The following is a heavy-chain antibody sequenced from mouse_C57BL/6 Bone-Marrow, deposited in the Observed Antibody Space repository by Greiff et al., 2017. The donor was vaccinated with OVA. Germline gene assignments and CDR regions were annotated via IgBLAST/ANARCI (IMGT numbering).Heavy chain of an antibody. D-gene: IGHD1-1*01. CDR2: IHPSDSDT. CDR1: GYTFTSYW. V-gene: IGHV1-74*01. CDR3: AIVNDGSSYWYFDV. J-gene: IGHJ1*03. Sequence: VQLQQPGAELVKPGASVKVSCKASGYTFTSYWMHWVKQRPGQGLEWIGRIHPSDSDTNYNQKFKGKATLTVDKSSSTAYMQLSSLTSEDSAVYYCAIVNDGSSYWYFDVWGTGTTVTVSS.